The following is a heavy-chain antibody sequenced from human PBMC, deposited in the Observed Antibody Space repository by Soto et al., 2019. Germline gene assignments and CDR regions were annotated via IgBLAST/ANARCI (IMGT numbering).Heavy chain of an antibody. J-gene: IGHJ4*02. D-gene: IGHD1-26*01. CDR1: GYTFTSYY. CDR3: ARDRPDRVASGSYQYYFDY. V-gene: IGHV1-46*01. Sequence: QVQLVQSGAEVKKPGASVKVSCKASGYTFTSYYMHWVRQAPGQGLEWMGIINPSGGSTSYAQKFQVRVTMTRDTSTSTVYMELSSLRSEDTAVYYCARDRPDRVASGSYQYYFDYWGQGTLVTVSS. CDR2: INPSGGST.